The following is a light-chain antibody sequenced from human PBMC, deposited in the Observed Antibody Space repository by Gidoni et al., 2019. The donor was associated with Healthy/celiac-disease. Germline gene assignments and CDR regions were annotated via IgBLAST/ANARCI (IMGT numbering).Light chain of an antibody. Sequence: DIQMTQSPSSLSASVGDRVTITCRASQSISSYLNWYQQKPGKATKLLIYAASSLQSVVPSRFSGSGSGTDFTLTISSLQPEDFETYYCQQSYSTPRTFGQGTKLEIK. V-gene: IGKV1-39*01. J-gene: IGKJ2*01. CDR2: AAS. CDR3: QQSYSTPRT. CDR1: QSISSY.